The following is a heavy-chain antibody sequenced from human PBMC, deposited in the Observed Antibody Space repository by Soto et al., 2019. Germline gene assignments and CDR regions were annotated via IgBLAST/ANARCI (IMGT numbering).Heavy chain of an antibody. D-gene: IGHD3-22*01. CDR3: AAQATGYFVPFDF. CDR1: GFSFSTCA. CDR2: ISASGDTT. V-gene: IGHV3-23*01. Sequence: VQLLESGGGLVQPGGSLRLSCAASGFSFSTCAVSWVRQAPGKGLEWVSSISASGDTTHYAESVRGRFTISRDNSRNTLHLQMSSLTAKDTAIYSCAAQATGYFVPFDFWGRGTLVTVSS. J-gene: IGHJ4*02.